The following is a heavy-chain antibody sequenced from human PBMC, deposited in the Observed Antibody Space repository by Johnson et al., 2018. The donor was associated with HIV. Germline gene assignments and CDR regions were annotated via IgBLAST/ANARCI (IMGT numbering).Heavy chain of an antibody. CDR3: ARAREVYYLDAFDI. V-gene: IGHV3-30*03. CDR1: GFTFSSYG. CDR2: ISYDGSNK. D-gene: IGHD3-22*01. Sequence: QLVESGGGVVQPGRSLRLSCAASGFTFSSYGMHWVRQAPGKGLEWVAVISYDGSNKYYADSVKGRFTISRDNSKNTLYLQMNSLRAEDTAVYYCARAREVYYLDAFDIWGQGTMVTVSS. J-gene: IGHJ3*02.